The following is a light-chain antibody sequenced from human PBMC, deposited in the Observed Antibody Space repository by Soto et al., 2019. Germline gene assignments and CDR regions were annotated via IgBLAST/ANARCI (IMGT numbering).Light chain of an antibody. V-gene: IGKV3D-15*01. J-gene: IGKJ4*01. Sequence: EIVLTQSPATLSVSPGERATLSCRATQSVSRNLAWYQQKPGQAPRLLIYDASTRATGTPARFSGSGTGTKFTLSISSLQPEDFAVYYCQQYGSSPPSTFGGGTKVEIK. CDR3: QQYGSSPPST. CDR1: QSVSRN. CDR2: DAS.